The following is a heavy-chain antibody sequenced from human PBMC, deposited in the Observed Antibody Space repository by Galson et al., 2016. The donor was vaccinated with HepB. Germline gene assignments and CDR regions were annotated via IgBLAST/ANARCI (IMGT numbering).Heavy chain of an antibody. CDR2: IDPGDSEI. CDR1: GYTFTSYW. Sequence: QSGAEVKEPGESLKISCKCPGYTFTSYWIGWVRQMPGKGLEWMGIIDPGDSEIRYSPSFQGRVTISVDKSISTAYLQWSSLRASDTAMYYCARRHGYSYINSWGQGTLVTVSS. D-gene: IGHD5-24*01. J-gene: IGHJ4*02. CDR3: ARRHGYSYINS. V-gene: IGHV5-51*01.